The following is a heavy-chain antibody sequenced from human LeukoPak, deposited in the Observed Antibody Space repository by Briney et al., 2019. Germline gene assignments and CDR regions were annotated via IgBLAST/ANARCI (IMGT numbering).Heavy chain of an antibody. J-gene: IGHJ6*02. V-gene: IGHV3-23*01. CDR1: EFTFSSYA. Sequence: GGSLRPSCAASEFTFSSYAMQWVRQAPGKGLEWVSGITVSGGTTYYTDSVKGRFTISRDNSKNTLYLQMNSLRAEDSAVYYCAKYLTARGPPYALDVWGQGTTVTVSS. CDR2: ITVSGGTT. CDR3: AKYLTARGPPYALDV.